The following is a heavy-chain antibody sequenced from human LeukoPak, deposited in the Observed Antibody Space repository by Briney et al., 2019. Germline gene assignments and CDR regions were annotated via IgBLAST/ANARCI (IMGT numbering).Heavy chain of an antibody. J-gene: IGHJ4*02. D-gene: IGHD6-13*01. Sequence: SATLSLTCAVYGGSFSGYYWSWIRQPPGKGLEWIGEINHSGSTNYNPSLKSRVTISVDTSKNQFSLKLSSVTAADTAVYYCASTTAAAGNLDDYWGQGTLVTVSS. CDR3: ASTTAAAGNLDDY. V-gene: IGHV4-34*01. CDR2: INHSGST. CDR1: GGSFSGYY.